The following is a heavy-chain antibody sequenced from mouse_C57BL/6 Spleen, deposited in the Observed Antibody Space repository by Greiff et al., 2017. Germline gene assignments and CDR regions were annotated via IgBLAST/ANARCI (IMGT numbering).Heavy chain of an antibody. CDR1: GYAFSSSW. V-gene: IGHV1-82*01. CDR2: IYPGDGDT. J-gene: IGHJ3*01. D-gene: IGHD3-2*02. CDR3: ASTSSGYVAY. Sequence: QVQLQQSGPELVKPGASVTISCKASGYAFSSSWMNWVKQRPGKGLEWIGRIYPGDGDTNYNGKFKGKATLTAYKYSSTAYMHLSSLTSEDSAVYFCASTSSGYVAYWGQGTLVTVSA.